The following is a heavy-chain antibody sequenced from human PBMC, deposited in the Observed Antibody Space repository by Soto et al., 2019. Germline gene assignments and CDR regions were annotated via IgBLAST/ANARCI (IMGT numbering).Heavy chain of an antibody. Sequence: NLSETLSLTCTVSGGSISSGDYYWSWIRQPPGKGLEWIGYIYYSGSTYYNPSLKSRVTISVDTSKNQFSLKLSSVTAADTAVYYCARESAGYCSGGSCYPLGSWGQGTLVTSPQ. J-gene: IGHJ4*02. CDR2: IYYSGST. D-gene: IGHD2-15*01. CDR1: GGSISSGDYY. V-gene: IGHV4-30-4*01. CDR3: ARESAGYCSGGSCYPLGS.